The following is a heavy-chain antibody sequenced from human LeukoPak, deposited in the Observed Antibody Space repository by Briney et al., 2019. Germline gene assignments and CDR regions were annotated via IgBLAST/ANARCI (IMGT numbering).Heavy chain of an antibody. CDR1: GFTFDDYA. CDR3: AKTMYYYDSSGYYVFDY. V-gene: IGHV3-9*01. CDR2: ISWNSGSI. Sequence: GGSLRLSCAASGFTFDDYAMHWVRQAPGKGLKWVSGISWNSGSIGYADSVKGRFTISRDNAKNSLYLQMNSLRAEDTALYYCAKTMYYYDSSGYYVFDYWGQGTLVTVSS. D-gene: IGHD3-22*01. J-gene: IGHJ4*02.